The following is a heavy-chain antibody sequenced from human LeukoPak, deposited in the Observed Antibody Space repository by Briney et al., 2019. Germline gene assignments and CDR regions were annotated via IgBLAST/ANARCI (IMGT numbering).Heavy chain of an antibody. Sequence: PGGPLRLSCAASGFTFSSYWMSWVRQAPGKGVEWVANIKQDGSEKYYVDSVKGRFTISRDNAKNSLYLQMNSLRAEDTAAYYCARGQRWWELPRFDYWGQGTLVTVSS. V-gene: IGHV3-7*01. CDR3: ARGQRWWELPRFDY. CDR1: GFTFSSYW. J-gene: IGHJ4*02. CDR2: IKQDGSEK. D-gene: IGHD1-26*01.